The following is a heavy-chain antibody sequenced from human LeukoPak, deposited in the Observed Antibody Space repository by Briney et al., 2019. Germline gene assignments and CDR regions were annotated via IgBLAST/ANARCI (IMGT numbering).Heavy chain of an antibody. J-gene: IGHJ5*02. CDR1: GYSISSGYY. D-gene: IGHD3-10*01. CDR3: ARDRGNYYGSGSYYDWFDP. Sequence: SETLSLTCAVSGYSISSGYYWGWIRQPPRKGLEWIGSIYHNGNTYYNPSLKSRVTISVDTSKNEFSLKLSSVTAADTAVYYCARDRGNYYGSGSYYDWFDPWGQGTLVTVSS. CDR2: IYHNGNT. V-gene: IGHV4-38-2*02.